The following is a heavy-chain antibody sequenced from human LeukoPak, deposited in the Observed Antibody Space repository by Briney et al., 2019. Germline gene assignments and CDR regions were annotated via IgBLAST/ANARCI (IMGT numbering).Heavy chain of an antibody. CDR1: GVSISSYY. CDR3: SRMPSDIVVVPAANYYYYMDV. J-gene: IGHJ6*03. D-gene: IGHD2-2*01. CDR2: IYHCGSN. V-gene: IGHV4-59*01. Sequence: SETLSLTRTVSGVSISSYYWIWLGQPAGKGVEGVGYIYHCGSNNYNPSLKRGVTISVGTYKNEFSLTQSSVPAGDTPVCLCSRMPSDIVVVPAANYYYYMDVWGKGTTVTVSS.